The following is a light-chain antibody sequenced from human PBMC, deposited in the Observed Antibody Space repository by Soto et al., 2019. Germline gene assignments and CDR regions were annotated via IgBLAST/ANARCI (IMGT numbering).Light chain of an antibody. CDR1: QSIGLA. CDR3: QQRSNWPPT. Sequence: EIVMTQSPATLSVSPGERATLSCRACQSIGLAIAWYQHKPGQAPRLLIFDASNRATGIPARFSGSGSGTDFTLTISSLEPEDFAVYYCQQRSNWPPTFGQGTRLEIK. J-gene: IGKJ5*01. CDR2: DAS. V-gene: IGKV3-11*01.